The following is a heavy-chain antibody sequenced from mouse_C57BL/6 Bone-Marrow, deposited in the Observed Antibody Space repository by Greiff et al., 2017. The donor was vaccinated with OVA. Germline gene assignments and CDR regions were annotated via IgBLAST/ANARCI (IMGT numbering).Heavy chain of an antibody. J-gene: IGHJ1*03. CDR1: GYTFTSYW. D-gene: IGHD2-4*01. CDR3: ARARLRRGGYWYFDV. Sequence: QVQLQQPGTELVKPGASVKLSCKASGYTFTSYWMHWVKQRPGQGLEWIGNINPSNGGTNYNEKFKSKATLTVDKSSSTAYMQLSSLTSEDSAVYDCARARLRRGGYWYFDVWGTGTTVTVSS. CDR2: INPSNGGT. V-gene: IGHV1-53*01.